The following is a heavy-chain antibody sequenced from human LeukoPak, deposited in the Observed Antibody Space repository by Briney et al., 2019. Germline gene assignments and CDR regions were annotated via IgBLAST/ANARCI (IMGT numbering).Heavy chain of an antibody. CDR1: GYTFTGYY. V-gene: IGHV1-2*02. CDR3: ARDSGSCSSTSCYIWFDY. CDR2: INPNSGGT. D-gene: IGHD2-2*02. Sequence: ASVKVSCKASGYTFTGYYMHWVRQAPGQGLEWMGWINPNSGGTNYAQKFQGRVTMTRDTSISTAYMELSRLRSDDTAMYYCARDSGSCSSTSCYIWFDYWGQGTLVTVSS. J-gene: IGHJ4*02.